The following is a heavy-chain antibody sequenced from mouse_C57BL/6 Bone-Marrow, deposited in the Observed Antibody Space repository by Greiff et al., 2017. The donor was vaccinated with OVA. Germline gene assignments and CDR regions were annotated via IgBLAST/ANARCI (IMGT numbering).Heavy chain of an antibody. Sequence: VHLVESGPELVKPGASVKISCKASGYAFSSSWMNWVKQRPGKGLEWIGRIYPGDGDTNYNGKFKGKATLTADKSSSTAYMQLSSLTSEDSAVYCCAREDDYDWYFDVWGTGTTVTVSS. V-gene: IGHV1-82*01. D-gene: IGHD2-4*01. CDR1: GYAFSSSW. CDR2: IYPGDGDT. CDR3: AREDDYDWYFDV. J-gene: IGHJ1*03.